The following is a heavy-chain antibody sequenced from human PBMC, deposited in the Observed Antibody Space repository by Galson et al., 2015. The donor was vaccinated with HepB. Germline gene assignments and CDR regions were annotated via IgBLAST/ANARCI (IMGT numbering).Heavy chain of an antibody. CDR3: ARDPSSNSNGMDV. J-gene: IGHJ6*02. V-gene: IGHV4-31*03. D-gene: IGHD6-6*01. Sequence: TLSLTCTVSGGAISSGGYYWSWIRQHPGKGLEWIAFIFYTGNSYYNPSLKSRVTISVDTSKNQFSLKLISVTAADTAVYYCARDPSSNSNGMDVWGQGTMVTVSS. CDR1: GGAISSGGYY. CDR2: IFYTGNS.